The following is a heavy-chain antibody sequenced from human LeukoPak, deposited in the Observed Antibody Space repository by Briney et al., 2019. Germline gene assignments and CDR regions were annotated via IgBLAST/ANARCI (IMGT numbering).Heavy chain of an antibody. CDR3: VREGSSSSLLDS. Sequence: GGSLRLSCVASGFIFSSHEMTWVRQAPGKGLEWVSYISSSGSTIYYADSVKGRFTISRDNAKNSLYLQMSSLRAEDTANYYCVREGSSSSLLDSWGQGTLVTVSS. D-gene: IGHD6-6*01. CDR1: GFIFSSHE. J-gene: IGHJ4*02. V-gene: IGHV3-48*03. CDR2: ISSSGSTI.